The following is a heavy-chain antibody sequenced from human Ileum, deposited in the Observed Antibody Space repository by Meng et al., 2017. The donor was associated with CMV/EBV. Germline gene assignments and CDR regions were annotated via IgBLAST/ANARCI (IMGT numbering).Heavy chain of an antibody. CDR1: GYSFVNSN. CDR2: VNPKSGDT. D-gene: IGHD6-19*01. CDR3: ARHSSGWSILDY. J-gene: IGHJ4*02. Sequence: CKPSGYSFVNSNINWVRQATGQGLEWMGRVNPKSGDTEYAQKFQGRITVTKDTATNTVYMELNSLTTDDTAVYYCARHSSGWSILDYWGQGALVTVSS. V-gene: IGHV1-8*03.